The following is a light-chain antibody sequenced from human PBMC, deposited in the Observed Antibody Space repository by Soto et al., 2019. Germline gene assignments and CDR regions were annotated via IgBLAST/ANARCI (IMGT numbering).Light chain of an antibody. V-gene: IGKV3-20*01. Sequence: IVLTQSPGTLSLSPGERATLSCRASQSISSSYLAWYQQKPGQAPRLLIYGASSRATGIPDRISGSGSGTDFTLTISRLEAEDFALYYCQQYGTSPWTFGQGTKVEIK. CDR1: QSISSSY. J-gene: IGKJ1*01. CDR2: GAS. CDR3: QQYGTSPWT.